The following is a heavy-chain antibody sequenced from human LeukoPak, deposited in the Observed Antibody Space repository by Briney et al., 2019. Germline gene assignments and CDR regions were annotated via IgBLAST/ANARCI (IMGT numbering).Heavy chain of an antibody. J-gene: IGHJ3*02. V-gene: IGHV1-58*01. CDR1: GFTFSTSA. CDR3: AAERYGGISDCCNFEI. Sequence: GASVKVSCESSGFTFSTSAVQWVRQARGQRLEWIGWIIVGSGTTNYAQSLQGRLTITRDMSTNTAHMELTSLRSEDTAVYYCAAERYGGISDCCNFEIWGQGTLVTVSS. CDR2: IIVGSGTT. D-gene: IGHD4-23*01.